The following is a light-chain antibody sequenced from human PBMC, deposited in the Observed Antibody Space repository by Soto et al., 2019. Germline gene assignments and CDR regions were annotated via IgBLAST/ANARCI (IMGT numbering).Light chain of an antibody. CDR3: SSYAGSNNLGV. CDR1: SSDVGGYNY. V-gene: IGLV2-8*01. Sequence: QSALTQPPSASGSPGQSVTISCTGTSSDVGGYNYVSWYQQHPGKAPQLMIYEVSKRPSGVPDRFSGSKSGNTASLTVSGVQAEDEADYYCSSYAGSNNLGVFGGGTKLTVL. CDR2: EVS. J-gene: IGLJ3*02.